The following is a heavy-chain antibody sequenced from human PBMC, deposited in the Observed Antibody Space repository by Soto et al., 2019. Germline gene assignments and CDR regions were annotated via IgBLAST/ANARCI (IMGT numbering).Heavy chain of an antibody. CDR3: ARVGEGYCSGGSCFSSRFDP. CDR2: IIPIFGTA. J-gene: IGHJ5*02. D-gene: IGHD2-15*01. Sequence: SVKVSCKASGGTFSSYAISWVRQAPGQGLEWMGGIIPIFGTANYAQKFQGRVTTTADESTSTAYMELSSLRSEDTAVYYCARVGEGYCSGGSCFSSRFDPWGQGTLVTVSS. CDR1: GGTFSSYA. V-gene: IGHV1-69*13.